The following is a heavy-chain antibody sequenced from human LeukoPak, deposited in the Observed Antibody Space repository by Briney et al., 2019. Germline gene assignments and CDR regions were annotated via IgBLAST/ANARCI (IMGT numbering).Heavy chain of an antibody. CDR1: GYTFIRYG. V-gene: IGHV1-46*01. D-gene: IGHD5-18*01. J-gene: IGHJ4*02. CDR3: ARDPRISGYSYGVDY. CDR2: INPSGGST. Sequence: GASVKVSCKAAGYTFIRYGISWVRQAPGQGLEWMGIINPSGGSTSYAQKFQGRVTMTRDTSTSTVYMELSSLRSEDTAVYYCARDPRISGYSYGVDYWGQGTLVTVSS.